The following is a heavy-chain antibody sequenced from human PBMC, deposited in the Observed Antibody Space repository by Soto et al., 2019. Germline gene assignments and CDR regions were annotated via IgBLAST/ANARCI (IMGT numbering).Heavy chain of an antibody. V-gene: IGHV3-30*18. Sequence: SLSLSFAGTGFTFNKYGMHWVRQAPLTVLEWGTLISYDGSDKYYADYVKGRFTSYRDNSKRKLYLHLNSLRAEDTAVYFCAKRSGIAVTGAAFSDLWGRGTLVTTSS. J-gene: IGHJ2*01. CDR2: ISYDGSDK. D-gene: IGHD6-19*01. CDR3: AKRSGIAVTGAAFSDL. CDR1: GFTFNKYG.